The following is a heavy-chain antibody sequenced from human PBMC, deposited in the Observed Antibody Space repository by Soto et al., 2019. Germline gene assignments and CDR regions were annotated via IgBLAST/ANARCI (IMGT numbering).Heavy chain of an antibody. CDR1: GYTFTSYG. D-gene: IGHD3-3*01. V-gene: IGHV1-18*04. CDR3: ARDSDYFWSGYPIFDY. CDR2: ISAYNGNT. Sequence: GASVKVSCKASGYTFTSYGISWVRQAPGQGLEWMGWISAYNGNTNYAQKLQGRVTMTTDTSTSTAYMELRSLRSDDTAVYYCARDSDYFWSGYPIFDYWGQGTLVTVSS. J-gene: IGHJ4*02.